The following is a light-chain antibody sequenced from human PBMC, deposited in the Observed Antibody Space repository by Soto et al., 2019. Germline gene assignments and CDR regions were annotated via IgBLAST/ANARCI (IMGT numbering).Light chain of an antibody. CDR2: EVS. Sequence: QSALTQPASVSGSPGQSITISCPGTSSDVGGFKSVSWYQQHPGKAPKVMIYEVSNRPSGVSNRFSGSKSGNTASLTISGLQAEDEADYYCSSYTRSSTVVFCGGTKLTVL. J-gene: IGLJ2*01. CDR1: SSDVGGFKS. V-gene: IGLV2-14*01. CDR3: SSYTRSSTVV.